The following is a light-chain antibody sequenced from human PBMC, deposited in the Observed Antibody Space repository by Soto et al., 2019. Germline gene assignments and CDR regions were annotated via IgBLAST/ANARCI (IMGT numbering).Light chain of an antibody. CDR2: GNS. V-gene: IGLV1-40*01. CDR3: QSYDSSLSGWV. Sequence: QSVLTQPPSVSGAPGQRVTISCTGSSSNSGAGYDVHWYQQLPGTAPKVLIYGNSNRPSGVPDRFSGSKSGTSASLAITGLQAEDEADYYCQSYDSSLSGWVFGGGTKLTVL. J-gene: IGLJ3*02. CDR1: SSNSGAGYD.